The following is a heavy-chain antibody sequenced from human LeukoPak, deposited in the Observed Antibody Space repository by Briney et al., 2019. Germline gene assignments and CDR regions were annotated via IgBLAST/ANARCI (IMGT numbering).Heavy chain of an antibody. CDR2: IYYTGST. V-gene: IGHV4-59*01. CDR3: ASSPGILTGYYNDY. J-gene: IGHJ4*02. CDR1: GASISSYF. Sequence: PSETLSLTCTVSGASISSYFWSWIRQPPGKGLEWIGYIYYTGSTNYNPSLKSRITISVDTSNNQFSLQLSSVTAADTAVYYCASSPGILTGYYNDYWGQGTLVTVSS. D-gene: IGHD3-9*01.